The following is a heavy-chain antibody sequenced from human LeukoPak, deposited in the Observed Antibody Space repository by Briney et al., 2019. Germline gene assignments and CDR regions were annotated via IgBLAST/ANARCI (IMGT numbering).Heavy chain of an antibody. CDR3: ARGTAVADSFDY. CDR1: GFTFSSYS. CDR2: ISSSSSYI. V-gene: IGHV3-21*01. Sequence: GGSLRLSCAASGFTFSSYSMNWVRQAPGKGLEWVSSISSSSSYIYYADSVKGRFTISRDNAKNSLYLQMSSLRAEDTAVYYCARGTAVADSFDYWGQGTLVTVSS. J-gene: IGHJ4*02. D-gene: IGHD6-19*01.